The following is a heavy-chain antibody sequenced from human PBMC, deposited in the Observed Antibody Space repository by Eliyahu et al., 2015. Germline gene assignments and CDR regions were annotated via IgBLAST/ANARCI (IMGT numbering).Heavy chain of an antibody. Sequence: EVQLVESGGGLVQPGGSXXXSCAAXGXTVSSNYMSWVRQAPGKGLEWVSVIYSGGSTYYADSVKGRFTISRDNSKNTLYLQMNSLRAEDTAVYYCARDRAGHDAFDIWGQGTMVTVSS. J-gene: IGHJ3*02. CDR3: ARDRAGHDAFDI. CDR1: GXTVSSNY. CDR2: IYSGGST. D-gene: IGHD6-13*01. V-gene: IGHV3-66*01.